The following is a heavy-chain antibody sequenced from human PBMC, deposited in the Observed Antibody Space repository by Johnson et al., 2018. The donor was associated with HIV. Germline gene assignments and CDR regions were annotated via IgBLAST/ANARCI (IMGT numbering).Heavy chain of an antibody. V-gene: IGHV3-30-3*01. Sequence: VQLVESGGGVVQPGKSLRLSCAASGFIFSSYAMHWVRQAPGKGLAWVAVISYYGSNKYYADSVKGRFTISRDNSKTTLYLQMNSLRAEDTAVYYCASVYYDILTGYYYDALDMWGQGTMVTVSS. CDR3: ASVYYDILTGYYYDALDM. J-gene: IGHJ3*02. CDR1: GFIFSSYA. CDR2: ISYYGSNK. D-gene: IGHD3-9*01.